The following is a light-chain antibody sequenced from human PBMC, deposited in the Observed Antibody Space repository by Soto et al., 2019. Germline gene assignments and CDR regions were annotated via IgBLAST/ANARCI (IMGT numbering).Light chain of an antibody. V-gene: IGLV1-51*01. Sequence: QSVLTQPPSVSAAPGQKVTISCSGSSSNIGNNYVSWYQQLPGTAPKLLIYDNDKRPSGIPDRFSGSKSGTSATLGVTGLQTGDEADYYCATWDSSPSAGVFGGGTKLTV. J-gene: IGLJ2*01. CDR2: DND. CDR3: ATWDSSPSAGV. CDR1: SSNIGNNY.